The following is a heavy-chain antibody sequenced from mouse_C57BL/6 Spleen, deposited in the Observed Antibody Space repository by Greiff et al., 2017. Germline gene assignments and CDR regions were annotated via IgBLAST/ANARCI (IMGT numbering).Heavy chain of an antibody. J-gene: IGHJ4*01. V-gene: IGHV5-4*03. D-gene: IGHD1-1*01. Sequence: EVKLVESGGGLVKPGGSLKLSCAASGFTFSSYAMSWVRQTPEKRLEWVATISDGGSYTYYPDNVKGRFTISRDNAKNNLYLQMSHLKSEDTAMYYCARVGSSYGGYYYAMDYWGQGTSVTVSS. CDR2: ISDGGSYT. CDR3: ARVGSSYGGYYYAMDY. CDR1: GFTFSSYA.